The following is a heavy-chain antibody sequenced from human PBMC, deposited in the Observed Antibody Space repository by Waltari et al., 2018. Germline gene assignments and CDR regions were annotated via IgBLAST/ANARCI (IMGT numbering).Heavy chain of an antibody. CDR3: TSDAFGNSIGGVFDY. V-gene: IGHV3-9*01. Sequence: EVQLVESGGGLVQPGRSLRLSCVGSGFSFADRAMHWVRQVPGKGLEWGSGINWNSGNIGYADSVKGRFTISRDNAKNSLYLQINSVRTEDTALYYCTSDAFGNSIGGVFDYWGKGTTVTVSS. CDR1: GFSFADRA. D-gene: IGHD3-3*01. CDR2: INWNSGNI. J-gene: IGHJ6*04.